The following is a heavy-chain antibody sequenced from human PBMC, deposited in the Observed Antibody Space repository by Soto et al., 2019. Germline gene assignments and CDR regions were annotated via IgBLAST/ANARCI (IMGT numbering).Heavy chain of an antibody. Sequence: SETLSLTCTVSGGSVSSGSYYWSWIRQPPGKGLEWIGYIYYSGSTNYNPSLKSRVTMSVDTSKNQFSLKLSSVTAADTAVYYCARGVPYSYGYVSWFDPWGQEPWSPSPQ. CDR2: IYYSGST. D-gene: IGHD5-18*01. CDR1: GGSVSSGSYY. CDR3: ARGVPYSYGYVSWFDP. J-gene: IGHJ5*02. V-gene: IGHV4-61*01.